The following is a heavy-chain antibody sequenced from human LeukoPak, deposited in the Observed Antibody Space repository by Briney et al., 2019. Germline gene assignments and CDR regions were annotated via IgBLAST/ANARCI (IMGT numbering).Heavy chain of an antibody. V-gene: IGHV3-23*01. J-gene: IGHJ6*02. CDR3: ASERPVAGSYYYGMDV. Sequence: GRSLRLSCAASGFTFSSYAMSWVRQAPGKGLEWVSAISGSGGSTYYADSVKGRFTISRDNSKNTLYLQMNSLRAEDTAVYYCASERPVAGSYYYGMDVWGQGTTVTVSS. D-gene: IGHD6-19*01. CDR1: GFTFSSYA. CDR2: ISGSGGST.